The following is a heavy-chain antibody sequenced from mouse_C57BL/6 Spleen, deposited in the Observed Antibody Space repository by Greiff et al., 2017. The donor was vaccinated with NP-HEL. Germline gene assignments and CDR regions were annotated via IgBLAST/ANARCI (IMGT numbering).Heavy chain of an antibody. V-gene: IGHV1-4*01. J-gene: IGHJ2*01. Sequence: VQLQQSGAELASPGASVKMSCKASGYTFTSYTMHWVKQRPGQGLEWIGYINPSSGYTKYNQKFKDKATLTADKSSSTAYMQLSSLTSEDSAVYYCATNVPCDYWGQGTTLTVSS. CDR1: GYTFTSYT. CDR3: ATNVPCDY. CDR2: INPSSGYT.